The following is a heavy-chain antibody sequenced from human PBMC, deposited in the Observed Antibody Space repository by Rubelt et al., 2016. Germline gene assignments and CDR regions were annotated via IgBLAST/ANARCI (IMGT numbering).Heavy chain of an antibody. CDR1: GFTFSNYY. J-gene: IGHJ6*02. V-gene: IGHV3-11*04. D-gene: IGHD2-15*01. CDR3: ATRYCSGGSCQRYYGMDV. Sequence: VQLVESGGGLVEPGGSLRLSCAASGFTFSNYYMTWIRQAPGKGLEWVSYIDKSGSTIYSADSVKGRFTISRDNAKNSLYLQMTSLRPEDTAVYYCATRYCSGGSCQRYYGMDVWGQGATVTVSS. CDR2: IDKSGSTI.